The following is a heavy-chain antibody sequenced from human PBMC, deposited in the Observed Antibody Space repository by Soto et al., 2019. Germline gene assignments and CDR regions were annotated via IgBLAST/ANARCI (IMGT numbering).Heavy chain of an antibody. CDR2: IYHSGST. CDR1: GGSISSSNW. Sequence: SETLSLTCAVGGGSISSSNWWSWVRQPPGKGLEWIGEIYHSGSTNYNPSLKSRVTISVDKSKNQFSLKLSSVTAADTAVYYCASVRGGYYYAMDVWGQGTTVT. CDR3: ASVRGGYYYAMDV. J-gene: IGHJ6*02. D-gene: IGHD3-10*02. V-gene: IGHV4-4*02.